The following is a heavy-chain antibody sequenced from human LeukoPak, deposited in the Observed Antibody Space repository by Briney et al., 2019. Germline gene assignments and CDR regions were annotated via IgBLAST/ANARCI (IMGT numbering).Heavy chain of an antibody. Sequence: SSETLSLTCSVSVGSISRYFWSWIRQTPGKELEWIGYFYYSGSTNYNHSLKSRVTISVDTSKNQFSLKLSSVTAADTAMYYCARCSPDYYDSRDLGYFDYWGQGTLVTVSS. D-gene: IGHD3-22*01. CDR2: FYYSGST. CDR1: VGSISRYF. CDR3: ARCSPDYYDSRDLGYFDY. V-gene: IGHV4-59*08. J-gene: IGHJ4*02.